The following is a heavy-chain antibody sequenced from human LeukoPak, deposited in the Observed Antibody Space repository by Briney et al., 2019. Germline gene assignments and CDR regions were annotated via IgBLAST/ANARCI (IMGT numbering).Heavy chain of an antibody. CDR1: GFTVSTYA. Sequence: GGSLRLSCAAAGFTVSTYAMSWVRQAAGKRLEWVSAISGSGGSTYYADSVKGRFTISRDNSKNTLYLQMNSLTAEDTAVYYCAKGGTVLFDYWGQGTLVTVSS. V-gene: IGHV3-23*01. CDR2: ISGSGGST. J-gene: IGHJ4*02. D-gene: IGHD1-1*01. CDR3: AKGGTVLFDY.